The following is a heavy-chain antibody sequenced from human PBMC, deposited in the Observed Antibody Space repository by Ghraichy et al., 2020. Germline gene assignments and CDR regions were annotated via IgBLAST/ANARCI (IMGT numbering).Heavy chain of an antibody. Sequence: ASVKLSCKASGYTFTSYYMHWVRQAPGQGLEWMGWINPNSGGTNYAQKFQGRVTMTRDTSISTAYMELSRLRSDDTAVYYCARTALSTMNAFDSWGQGTMVTVSS. V-gene: IGHV1-2*02. CDR3: ARTALSTMNAFDS. CDR2: INPNSGGT. J-gene: IGHJ3*02. CDR1: GYTFTSYY. D-gene: IGHD5/OR15-5a*01.